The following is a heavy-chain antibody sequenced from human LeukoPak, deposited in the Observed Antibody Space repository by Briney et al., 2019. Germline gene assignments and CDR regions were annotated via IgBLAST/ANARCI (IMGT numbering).Heavy chain of an antibody. CDR2: INPSGGST. Sequence: ASVKVSCKASGYTFTSYYMHWVRQAPGQGLEWMGIINPSGGSTSYAQKFQGRVTMTEDTSTDTAYMELSSLRSEDTAVYYCATDQVWGNSGYHYYFDYWGQGTLVTVSS. V-gene: IGHV1-46*01. J-gene: IGHJ4*02. CDR1: GYTFTSYY. CDR3: ATDQVWGNSGYHYYFDY. D-gene: IGHD3-22*01.